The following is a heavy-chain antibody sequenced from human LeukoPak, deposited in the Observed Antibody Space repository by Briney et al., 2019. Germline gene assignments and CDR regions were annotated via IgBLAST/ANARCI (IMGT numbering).Heavy chain of an antibody. CDR1: GGTFSNYA. J-gene: IGHJ6*03. Sequence: GASVKVSCKASGGTFSNYAISWVRQAPGQGLEWMGGIIPIFGTANYAQKFRGRVTITADKSTRTAYMELSSLRSEDTAVYYCARDSRPSYDILTAVVLNYYYYMDVWGKGTTVTVSS. D-gene: IGHD3-9*01. CDR2: IIPIFGTA. CDR3: ARDSRPSYDILTAVVLNYYYYMDV. V-gene: IGHV1-69*06.